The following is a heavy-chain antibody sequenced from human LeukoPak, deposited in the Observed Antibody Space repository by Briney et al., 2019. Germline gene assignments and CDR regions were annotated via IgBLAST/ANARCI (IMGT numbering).Heavy chain of an antibody. D-gene: IGHD3-9*01. Sequence: GGSLRLSCAASGFTFSSYSMNWVRQAPGKGLEWVSFISSSRSYIYYADSVKGRFTISRDNAKNSLYLQMYSLRPDDTAVYYCAKDLFFWGQGTVVTVSS. CDR2: ISSSRSYI. V-gene: IGHV3-21*01. CDR1: GFTFSSYS. J-gene: IGHJ3*01. CDR3: AKDLFF.